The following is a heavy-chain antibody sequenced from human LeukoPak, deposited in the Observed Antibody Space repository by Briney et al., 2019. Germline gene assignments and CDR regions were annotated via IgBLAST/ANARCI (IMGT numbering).Heavy chain of an antibody. Sequence: GGSLRLSCAASGFTFSSYAMSWVRQAPGRGLEWVSAISGSGGSTYYADSVKGRFTISRDNSKNTLYLQMNSLRAEDTAVYYCAKVKGDSSGYYLNWWGQGTLVTVSS. CDR1: GFTFSSYA. V-gene: IGHV3-23*01. CDR3: AKVKGDSSGYYLNW. J-gene: IGHJ4*02. D-gene: IGHD3-22*01. CDR2: ISGSGGST.